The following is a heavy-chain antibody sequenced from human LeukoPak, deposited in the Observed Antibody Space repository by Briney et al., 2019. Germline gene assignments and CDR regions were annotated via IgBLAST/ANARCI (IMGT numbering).Heavy chain of an antibody. CDR3: ARASPTVCEFST. CDR1: GFTFSSYS. D-gene: IGHD4-17*01. Sequence: PGGSLRLSCAASGFTFSSYSMNWVRQPPGKGLEWIGSIYYSGSTYYNPSLKSRVTISVDTSKNQFSLKLSSVTAADTAVYYCARASPTVCEFSTWGQGTLVTVSS. V-gene: IGHV4-39*07. CDR2: IYYSGST. J-gene: IGHJ4*02.